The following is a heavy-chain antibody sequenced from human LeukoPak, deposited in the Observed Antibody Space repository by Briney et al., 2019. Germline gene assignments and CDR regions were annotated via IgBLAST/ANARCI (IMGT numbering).Heavy chain of an antibody. D-gene: IGHD3-16*01. CDR3: ARDMRSYNWFDP. CDR2: IYYSGST. Sequence: SETLSLTCTVSGGSISSYYWSWIRQPPGKGLEWIGYIYYSGSTNYNPSLKSRVTISVDTSKNQFSLKLSSVTAADTAVYYCARDMRSYNWFDPWGQGTLVTVSS. CDR1: GGSISSYY. V-gene: IGHV4-59*01. J-gene: IGHJ5*02.